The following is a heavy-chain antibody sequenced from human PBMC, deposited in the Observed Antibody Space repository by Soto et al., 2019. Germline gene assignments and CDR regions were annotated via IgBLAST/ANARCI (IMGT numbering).Heavy chain of an antibody. D-gene: IGHD5-12*01. CDR1: GFTFRGFP. CDR3: TRGSCSAYDTSPLSFDF. V-gene: IGHV3-49*03. J-gene: IGHJ4*02. Sequence: GESLRLSCTGSGFTFRGFPMTWFRQAPGKGLEWIGCIRRKSLYATKEYAASVRGRFTISRDDSQSIAYLQMDSLRSTGTAVYYCTRGSCSAYDTSPLSFDFWGQGTLVTVSS. CDR2: IRRKSLYATK.